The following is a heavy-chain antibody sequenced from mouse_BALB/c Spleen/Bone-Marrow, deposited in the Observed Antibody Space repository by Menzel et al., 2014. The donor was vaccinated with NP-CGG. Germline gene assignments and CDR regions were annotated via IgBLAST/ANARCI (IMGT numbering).Heavy chain of an antibody. Sequence: EVQLQQSGGGLVQPKGSLKLSCAASGFTFNIYAMNWVRQAPRKGLEWVARISSKSTNYTTCYADSVKDRFTISSDDSQSTRYLQKNSVKTENTHIYYCVRQDYDYPMDSWGQGTSVTVSS. CDR1: GFTFNIYA. J-gene: IGHJ4*01. CDR3: VRQDYDYPMDS. CDR2: ISSKSTNYTT. V-gene: IGHV10-1*01. D-gene: IGHD2-4*01.